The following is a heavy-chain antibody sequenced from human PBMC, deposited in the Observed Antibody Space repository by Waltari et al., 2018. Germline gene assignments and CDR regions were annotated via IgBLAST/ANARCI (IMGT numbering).Heavy chain of an antibody. CDR3: ARDLYSTGSHDY. J-gene: IGHJ4*02. Sequence: EVQLVESGGGLVQPGGSLRLSCAASGFTLRNYWTPCVRQAPGKGLEWVANIKQDGSEKYYVDSVKGRFTISRDNAKNSLYLQMNSLTAEDTAVYSCARDLYSTGSHDYWGQGTLVTVSS. CDR1: GFTLRNYW. V-gene: IGHV3-7*01. D-gene: IGHD6-19*01. CDR2: IKQDGSEK.